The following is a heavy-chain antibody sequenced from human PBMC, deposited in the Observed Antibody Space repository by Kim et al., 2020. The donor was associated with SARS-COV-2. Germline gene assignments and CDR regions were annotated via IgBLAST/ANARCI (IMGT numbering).Heavy chain of an antibody. D-gene: IGHD6-13*01. J-gene: IGHJ6*02. CDR2: IYPGDSDT. Sequence: GESLKISCKGSGYSFTSYWIGWVRQMPGKGLEWMGIIYPGDSDTRYSPSFQGQVTISADKSISTAYLQWSSLKASDTAMYYCARGEQQLVPGWRYYYYGMDVWGQGTTVTVSS. V-gene: IGHV5-51*01. CDR1: GYSFTSYW. CDR3: ARGEQQLVPGWRYYYYGMDV.